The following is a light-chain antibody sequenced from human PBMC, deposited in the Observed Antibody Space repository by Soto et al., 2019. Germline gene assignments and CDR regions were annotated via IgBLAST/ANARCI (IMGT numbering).Light chain of an antibody. CDR1: SSDVGGYNY. CDR2: DVS. Sequence: QSVLTQPASVSGSPGQSITISCTGTSSDVGGYNYVPWYQQHPGKAPKLMIYDVSDRPSGVSNRFSASKSGNTASLTISGLQAEDEADYYCCSYTSSSTPWVXGTGTKV. V-gene: IGLV2-14*03. CDR3: CSYTSSSTPWV. J-gene: IGLJ1*01.